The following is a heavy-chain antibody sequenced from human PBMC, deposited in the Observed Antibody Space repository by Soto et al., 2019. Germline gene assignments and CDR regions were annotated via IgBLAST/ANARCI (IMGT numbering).Heavy chain of an antibody. V-gene: IGHV1-69*01. CDR3: ASGSGWEYQLQLPYYYYGMDV. D-gene: IGHD2-2*01. J-gene: IGHJ6*02. CDR2: VIASFGTA. CDR1: GGTFRSYA. Sequence: QVQLVQSGGEVKEPGGSVKFSGEASGGTFRSYAISWVRQAPGQELEWVVGVIASFGTANDAQKFKGRVTITADESTSTAYMELSSLRSEDTAVYYCASGSGWEYQLQLPYYYYGMDVWGQGTTVTVSS.